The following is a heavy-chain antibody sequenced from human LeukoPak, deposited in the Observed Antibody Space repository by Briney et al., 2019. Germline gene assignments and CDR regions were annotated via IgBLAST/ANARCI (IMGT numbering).Heavy chain of an antibody. J-gene: IGHJ5*02. V-gene: IGHV4-59*12. CDR3: ARESPDWLRREDIVVVPYPLTSWVDP. D-gene: IGHD2-2*01. CDR1: GGSISSYY. CDR2: IYYSGRT. Sequence: PSETLSLTCSVSGGSISSYYWSWIRQPPGKGLEWIGYIYYSGRTSYNPSLKSRVTISVDTSKNQFSLKLSSVTAADTAVYYCARESPDWLRREDIVVVPYPLTSWVDPWAREPWSPSPQ.